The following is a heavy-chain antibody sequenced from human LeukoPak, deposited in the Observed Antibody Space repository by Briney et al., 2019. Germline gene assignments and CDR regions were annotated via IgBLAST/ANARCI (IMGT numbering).Heavy chain of an antibody. CDR1: GGSFSGYY. CDR2: INHSGST. CDR3: ARIPPRSYCSGGSCYRNAFDI. Sequence: SETLSLTCAVYGGSFSGYYWSWLRQPPGKGLEWFGEINHSGSTNYNPSLKSRVTIAVDTSKNQFSLKLSSVTAADPAVYYCARIPPRSYCSGGSCYRNAFDIWGQGTMVTVSS. D-gene: IGHD2-15*01. J-gene: IGHJ3*02. V-gene: IGHV4-34*01.